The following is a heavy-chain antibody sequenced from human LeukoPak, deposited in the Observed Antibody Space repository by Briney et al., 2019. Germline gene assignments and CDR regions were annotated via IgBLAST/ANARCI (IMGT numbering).Heavy chain of an antibody. D-gene: IGHD3-3*01. CDR3: ARAATDYDFWSGYQNWFDP. J-gene: IGHJ5*02. Sequence: SQTLSLPCTVSGGSISSGSYYWSWLRQPAGKGLEWIGRIYTSGSTNYNPSLKSRVTISVGTSKNQFSPKLSSVTAADTAVYYCARAATDYDFWSGYQNWFDPWGQGTLVTVSS. CDR2: IYTSGST. CDR1: GGSISSGSYY. V-gene: IGHV4-61*02.